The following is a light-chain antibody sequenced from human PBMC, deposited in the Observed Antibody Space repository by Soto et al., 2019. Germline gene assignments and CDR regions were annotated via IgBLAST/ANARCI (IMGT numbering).Light chain of an antibody. CDR1: QSLNNY. CDR2: DAS. Sequence: DIQMTQSPSTLSASVGDRVTITFRASQSLNNYLAWYQQKPGKAPKLLIYDASTLERGVPSRFGGTGSGTEFTLTISSLQTDDFATYYCQQYHRSSITFGQGTRLEV. V-gene: IGKV1-5*01. CDR3: QQYHRSSIT. J-gene: IGKJ5*01.